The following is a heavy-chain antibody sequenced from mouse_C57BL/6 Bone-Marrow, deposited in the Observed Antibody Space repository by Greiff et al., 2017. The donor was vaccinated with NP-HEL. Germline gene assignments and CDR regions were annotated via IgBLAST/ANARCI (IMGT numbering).Heavy chain of an antibody. D-gene: IGHD4-1*01. CDR2: IWSGGST. CDR1: GFSLTSYG. Sequence: QVQLKQSGPGLVQPSQSLSITCTVSGFSLTSYGVHWVRQSPGKGLEWLGVIWSGGSTDYNAAFISRLSISKENSNSQVFFKMNSRLTDDTSINYCARNSPSGTHDARDYWGQGTSVTVSS. CDR3: ARNSPSGTHDARDY. J-gene: IGHJ4*01. V-gene: IGHV2-2*01.